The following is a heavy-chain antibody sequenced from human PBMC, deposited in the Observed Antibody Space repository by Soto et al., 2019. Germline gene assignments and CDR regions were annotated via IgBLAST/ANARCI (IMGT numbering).Heavy chain of an antibody. CDR2: ISAYNGNT. CDR1: GYTFTSNG. CDR3: AIIKGTTFDFDQ. D-gene: IGHD1-1*01. J-gene: IGHJ4*02. Sequence: QVQLVQSGGEVKKPGASVKVSCKASGYTFTSNGISWVRQAPGQGLEWMGWISAYNGNTNYAQNLQGRVTMTTDTSTKTAYMELRSLRSDDTAVYYCAIIKGTTFDFDQWGQGTLVTVSS. V-gene: IGHV1-18*01.